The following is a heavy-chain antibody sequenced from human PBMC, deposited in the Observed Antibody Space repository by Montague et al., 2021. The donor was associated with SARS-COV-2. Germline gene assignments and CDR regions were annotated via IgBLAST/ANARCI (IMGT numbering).Heavy chain of an antibody. J-gene: IGHJ6*02. Sequence: SETLSLTCTVSGGSIRNCYWCWSRQPAGPGLELIWSVYSRESINYNPSLKTRITLSVDTAKNQLSLRLNSVTATDTAVYYCSRNTGEYYGMDVWGQGTTVTVSS. D-gene: IGHD3-16*01. CDR1: GGSIRNCY. V-gene: IGHV4-4*07. CDR3: SRNTGEYYGMDV. CDR2: VYSRESI.